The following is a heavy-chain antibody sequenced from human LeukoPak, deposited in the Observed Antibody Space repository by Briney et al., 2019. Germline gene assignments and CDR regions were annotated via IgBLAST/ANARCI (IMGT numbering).Heavy chain of an antibody. J-gene: IGHJ6*02. CDR1: GDSVSSNSAA. CDR2: TYYRSKWYN. Sequence: SQTLSLTCAISGDSVSSNSAAWNWIRQSPSRGLEWLGRTYYRSKWYNDYAVSVKSRITINPDTSKNQLSLQLNSVTPEDTAVYYCARDPEVELAYYYYGMDVWGQGTTVTVSS. D-gene: IGHD3-10*01. V-gene: IGHV6-1*01. CDR3: ARDPEVELAYYYYGMDV.